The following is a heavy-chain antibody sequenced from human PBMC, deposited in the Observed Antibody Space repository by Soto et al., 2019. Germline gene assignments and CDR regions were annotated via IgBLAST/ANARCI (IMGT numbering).Heavy chain of an antibody. V-gene: IGHV4-34*01. CDR2: INHSGST. J-gene: IGHJ4*02. CDR3: ARGPSGWSYYFDY. CDR1: GGSFSGYY. Sequence: SETLSLTCAVYGGSFSGYYWSWIRQPPGKGLEWIGEINHSGSTNYNPSLKSRVTISVDTSKNQFSLKLSSVTAADTAVYYCARGPSGWSYYFDYWGQGTLVPVSS. D-gene: IGHD6-19*01.